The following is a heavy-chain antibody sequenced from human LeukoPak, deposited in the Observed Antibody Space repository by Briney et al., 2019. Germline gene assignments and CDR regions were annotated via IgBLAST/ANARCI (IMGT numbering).Heavy chain of an antibody. Sequence: SQTLSLTCAISGDSVSSKSATWNWMRQSPSRGLEWLGRTYYTSRWNVDCAVSVKSRIIINPDTSRNQFSLQLNSVTPEDTAVYYCAREGWFGEPPSHWFDPWGQGTLVTVSS. J-gene: IGHJ5*02. D-gene: IGHD3-10*01. CDR1: GDSVSSKSAT. CDR2: TYYTSRWNV. CDR3: AREGWFGEPPSHWFDP. V-gene: IGHV6-1*01.